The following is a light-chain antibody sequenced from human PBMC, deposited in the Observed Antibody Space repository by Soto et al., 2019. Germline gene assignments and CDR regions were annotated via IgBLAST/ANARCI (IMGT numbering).Light chain of an antibody. V-gene: IGKV1-39*01. CDR1: QSISSY. CDR3: QQRKT. CDR2: AAS. J-gene: IGKJ1*01. Sequence: DIQMPQSPSSLSASVGDRVTITCRASQSISSYLNWYQQKPGKAPNLLIYAASRLQSGVPSRFSGSGSGTDFTLTISSLQPEDFATYYCQQRKTFGQGTTVEIK.